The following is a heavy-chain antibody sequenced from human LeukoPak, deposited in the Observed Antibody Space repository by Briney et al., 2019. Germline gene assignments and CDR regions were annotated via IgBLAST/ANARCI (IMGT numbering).Heavy chain of an antibody. J-gene: IGHJ3*02. CDR2: ISSNGGST. CDR3: ATERVVPAAIGAFDI. CDR1: GFTLSSYA. Sequence: GGSLRLSCAASGFTLSSYAMHWVRQAPGKGLEYVSAISSNGGSTYYANSVKGRFTISRDNSKNTLYLQMGSLRAEDMAVYYCATERVVPAAIGAFDIWGQGTTVTVSS. D-gene: IGHD2-2*01. V-gene: IGHV3-64*01.